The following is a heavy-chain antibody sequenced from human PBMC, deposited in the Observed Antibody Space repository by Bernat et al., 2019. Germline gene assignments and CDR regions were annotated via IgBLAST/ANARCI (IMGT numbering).Heavy chain of an antibody. D-gene: IGHD5-18*01. CDR3: ARGRKSAMATLAAGIVYYFDY. CDR1: GFTFSSYG. V-gene: IGHV3-30*03. CDR2: ISYDGSNK. J-gene: IGHJ4*02. Sequence: QVQLVESGGGVVQPGRSLRLSCAASGFTFSSYGMHWVRQAPGKGLEWVAVISYDGSNKYYADSVKGRFTISRDNSKNTLYLQMNSLRAEDTAVYYCARGRKSAMATLAAGIVYYFDYWGQGTLVTVSS.